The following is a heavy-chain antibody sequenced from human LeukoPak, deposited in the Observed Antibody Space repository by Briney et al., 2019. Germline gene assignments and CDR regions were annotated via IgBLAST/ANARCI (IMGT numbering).Heavy chain of an antibody. V-gene: IGHV3-23*01. CDR2: ISGSGGST. Sequence: TGGSLRLSCAASGFTFSSYAMSWVRQAPGKGLEWVSAISGSGGSTYYADSVKGRFTISRDNSKNTLCLQMNSLRAEDTAVYYCALGGIVATKGFDYWGQGTLVTVSS. D-gene: IGHD5-12*01. J-gene: IGHJ4*02. CDR3: ALGGIVATKGFDY. CDR1: GFTFSSYA.